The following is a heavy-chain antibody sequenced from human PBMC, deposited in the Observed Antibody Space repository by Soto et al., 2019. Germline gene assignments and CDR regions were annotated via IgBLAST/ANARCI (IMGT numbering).Heavy chain of an antibody. CDR2: TYYRSDWYN. CDR1: GDSVSSNSAA. J-gene: IGHJ6*02. D-gene: IGHD3-9*01. CDR3: ARGKNYDILTGYLAPWEYYYGMDV. Sequence: KQSQTLSLTCAISGDSVSSNSAAWNWIRQSPSRGLEWLGRTYYRSDWYNDYALSVKSRITINPDTSKNQFSLHLNSVTPEDTAVYYCARGKNYDILTGYLAPWEYYYGMDVWGQGTTVTVSS. V-gene: IGHV6-1*01.